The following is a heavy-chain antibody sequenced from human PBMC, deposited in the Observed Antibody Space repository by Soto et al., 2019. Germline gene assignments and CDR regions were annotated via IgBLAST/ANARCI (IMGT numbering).Heavy chain of an antibody. V-gene: IGHV3-30-3*01. CDR3: ARGGRVGCSGGSCYSYYGMDV. Sequence: ESGGGVVQPGRSLRLSCAASGFTFSSYAMHWVRQAPGKGLEWVAVISYDGSNKYYADSVKGRFTISRDNSKNTLYLQMNSLRAEDTAVYYCARGGRVGCSGGSCYSYYGMDVWGQGTTVTVSS. D-gene: IGHD2-15*01. CDR2: ISYDGSNK. CDR1: GFTFSSYA. J-gene: IGHJ6*02.